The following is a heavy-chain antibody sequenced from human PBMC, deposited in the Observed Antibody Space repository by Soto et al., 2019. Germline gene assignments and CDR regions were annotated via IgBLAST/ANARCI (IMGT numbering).Heavy chain of an antibody. CDR2: ISWNSDRL. J-gene: IGHJ4*02. CDR1: GFTFDDYA. CDR3: VKDLGGSHWAGHFDH. Sequence: EVQLVESGGGLVQPGGSLRLSCAGSGFTFDDYAMHWVRQAPGEGLEWVSGISWNSDRLDYADSVKGRFTVSRDNAKNSLFLQMNTLRPEDTAFYYCVKDLGGSHWAGHFDHWGQGALVIVSS. V-gene: IGHV3-9*01. D-gene: IGHD1-26*01.